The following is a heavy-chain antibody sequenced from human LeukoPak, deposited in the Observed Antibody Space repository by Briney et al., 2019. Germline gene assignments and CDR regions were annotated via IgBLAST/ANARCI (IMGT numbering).Heavy chain of an antibody. D-gene: IGHD3-10*01. V-gene: IGHV4-34*01. CDR2: ITHIGST. CDR1: GASLSGYY. Sequence: SETLSLTCAVYGASLSGYYWTWIRQPPGKGLEWIGEITHIGSTNYNPSLKSRVTISVDTSKNHLSLKLSSVTAADTAVYYCARHRYYYRSGSYYGAPHYMDVWGKGTTVTISS. J-gene: IGHJ6*03. CDR3: ARHRYYYRSGSYYGAPHYMDV.